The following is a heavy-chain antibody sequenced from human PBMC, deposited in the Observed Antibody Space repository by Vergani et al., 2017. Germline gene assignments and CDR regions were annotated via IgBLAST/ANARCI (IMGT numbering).Heavy chain of an antibody. CDR2: IKSKTDGGTT. Sequence: EVQLVESGGGLVKPGGSLRLSCAASGFTFSNAWMSWVRQAPGEGLEWVGRIKSKTDGGTTDYAAPLKGRFTISRDDSNNTLYLQMNGLRAEDTAVYYCAKISEMTTVSGFDYWGQGTLVTVSS. CDR3: AKISEMTTVSGFDY. J-gene: IGHJ4*02. CDR1: GFTFSNAW. V-gene: IGHV3-15*01. D-gene: IGHD4-17*01.